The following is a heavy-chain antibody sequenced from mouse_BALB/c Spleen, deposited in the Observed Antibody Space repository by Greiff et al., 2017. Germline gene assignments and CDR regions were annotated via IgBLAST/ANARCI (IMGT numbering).Heavy chain of an antibody. CDR2: ISSGGGNT. D-gene: IGHD4-1*01. CDR1: GFTFSSYT. J-gene: IGHJ2*01. V-gene: IGHV5-9*03. CDR3: ARLGPYYFDY. Sequence: EVKLMESGGGLVKPGGSLKLSCAASGFTFSSYTMSWVRQTPEKRLEWVATISSGGGNTYYPDSVKGRFTISRDNAKNNLYLQMSSLRSEDTALYYCARLGPYYFDYWGQGTTLTVSS.